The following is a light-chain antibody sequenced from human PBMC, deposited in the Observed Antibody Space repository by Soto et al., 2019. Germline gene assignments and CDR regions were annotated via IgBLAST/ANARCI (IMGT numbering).Light chain of an antibody. CDR3: QQYDSLPIT. Sequence: DIQMTQSPSSLSASVGDRVTITCQASQGITNYLNWYQQKPGKAPKLLIYDASNLETGFPSSFSGSGSGTDFTFTISCLQPEDIATYYGQQYDSLPITFGQGTRLEI. CDR1: QGITNY. CDR2: DAS. J-gene: IGKJ5*01. V-gene: IGKV1-33*01.